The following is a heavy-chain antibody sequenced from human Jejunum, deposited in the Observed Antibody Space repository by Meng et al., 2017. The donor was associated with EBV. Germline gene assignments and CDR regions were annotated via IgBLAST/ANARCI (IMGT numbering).Heavy chain of an antibody. Sequence: LVQYVAHARKHGASIQFSRKASGYICTNYDIIGVRQAPGQGLEWMGCISVKNGDAKSPQNFQGRVTMTTDTTTSTAYMELRSLTSDDTAVYYCARYVPNGSFWYFDFWGRGTLVTVSS. V-gene: IGHV1-18*01. CDR2: ISVKNGDA. J-gene: IGHJ2*01. D-gene: IGHD6-13*01. CDR3: ARYVPNGSFWYFDF. CDR1: GYICTNYD.